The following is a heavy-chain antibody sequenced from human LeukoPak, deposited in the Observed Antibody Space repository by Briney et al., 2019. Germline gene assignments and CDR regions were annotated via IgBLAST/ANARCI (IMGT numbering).Heavy chain of an antibody. J-gene: IGHJ6*02. CDR2: ISSSSSYI. CDR3: ARAYCGGDCYSGMDV. V-gene: IGHV3-21*01. Sequence: GGSLRLSCAASGFTFSSYSMNWVRQAPGKGLEWVSSISSSSSYIYYADSVKGRFTISRDNAKNSLYLQMNSLRAEDTAVYYCARAYCGGDCYSGMDVWGQGTTVTVSS. CDR1: GFTFSSYS. D-gene: IGHD2-21*02.